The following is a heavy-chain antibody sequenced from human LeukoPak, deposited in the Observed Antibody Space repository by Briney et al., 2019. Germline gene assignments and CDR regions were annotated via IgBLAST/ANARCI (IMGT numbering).Heavy chain of an antibody. D-gene: IGHD5-18*01. CDR3: ASLEIQLGAFDI. Sequence: GGSLRLSCAASGFTFSSYWMHWVRQAPGKGLVWVSRINSDGSSTSYADSVRGRFTISRDNAKNTLYLQMNSLRAEDTAVYYCASLEIQLGAFDIWGQGTMVTVSS. J-gene: IGHJ3*02. CDR1: GFTFSSYW. CDR2: INSDGSST. V-gene: IGHV3-74*01.